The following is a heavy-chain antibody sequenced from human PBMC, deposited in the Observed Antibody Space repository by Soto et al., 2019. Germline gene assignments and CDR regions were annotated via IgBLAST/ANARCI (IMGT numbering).Heavy chain of an antibody. D-gene: IGHD2-15*01. CDR3: ARLGDCRGGSCYPNWFDP. CDR2: IFQTGST. J-gene: IGHJ5*02. CDR1: GGSISSGGYS. V-gene: IGHV4-30-2*01. Sequence: TLSLTCAVSGGSISSGGYSWSWIRQPPGKGLEWIGYIFQTGSTYYNPSLKSRVAISLDRSKNQFSLTLNSGTAADTAIYYCARLGDCRGGSCYPNWFDPWGQGTLVTVSS.